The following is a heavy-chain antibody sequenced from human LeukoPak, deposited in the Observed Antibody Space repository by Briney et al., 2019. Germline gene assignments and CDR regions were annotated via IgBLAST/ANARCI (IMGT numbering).Heavy chain of an antibody. CDR2: IGRSGDKT. D-gene: IGHD2-15*01. J-gene: IGHJ4*02. Sequence: GSLRLSCGASGFAFSNCAMSWVRQAPGQGLEWVSVIGRSGDKTNYADSVKGRFTASRDNSKNTLYLQMNSLRAEDTAVYYCARSRGYCSAGSSYYFDYWGRGTLVTVSS. V-gene: IGHV3-23*01. CDR3: ARSRGYCSAGSSYYFDY. CDR1: GFAFSNCA.